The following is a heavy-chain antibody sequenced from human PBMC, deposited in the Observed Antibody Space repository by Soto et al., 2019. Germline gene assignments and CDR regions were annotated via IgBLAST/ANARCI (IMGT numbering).Heavy chain of an antibody. D-gene: IGHD3-22*01. CDR3: AKDTYYHDSSGFYIFDY. V-gene: IGHV3-23*01. CDR1: GFTFSTYA. CDR2: VSASGLNT. Sequence: GGSLRLSCAASGFTFSTYAMAWVRQAPGKGLEWVSGVSASGLNTDYADPVKGRFYISRDNSKNTVSLHMNSLRAEDTAVYYWAKDTYYHDSSGFYIFDYWGQGTLVTV. J-gene: IGHJ4*02.